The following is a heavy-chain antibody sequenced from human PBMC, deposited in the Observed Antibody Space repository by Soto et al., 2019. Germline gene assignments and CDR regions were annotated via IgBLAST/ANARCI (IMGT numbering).Heavy chain of an antibody. J-gene: IGHJ4*02. CDR2: INSDGSTT. D-gene: IGHD3-10*01. Sequence: EVQLVESGGGLVQPGESLRLSCAASGFTFSSSWMHWVRQAPGKGLVWVSRINSDGSTTQYADSVRGRFTISRDNAKNTQLLEVNSLPIADTAVYFCACLPMHRGPCDFWGQRTLVTVSS. V-gene: IGHV3-74*03. CDR1: GFTFSSSW. CDR3: ACLPMHRGPCDF.